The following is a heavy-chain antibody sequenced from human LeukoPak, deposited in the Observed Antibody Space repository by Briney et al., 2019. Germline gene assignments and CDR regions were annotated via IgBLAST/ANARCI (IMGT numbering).Heavy chain of an antibody. CDR1: GFTVSSNY. CDR2: IYSGGST. Sequence: TGGSLRLSCAASGFTVSSNYMSWVRQAPGKGLEWVSVIYSGGSTYYADSVKGRFTISRDNSKNTLYLQMNSLRAEDTAVYYCARGPIAAAALFDYWGQGTLVTVSS. D-gene: IGHD6-13*01. CDR3: ARGPIAAAALFDY. V-gene: IGHV3-53*01. J-gene: IGHJ4*02.